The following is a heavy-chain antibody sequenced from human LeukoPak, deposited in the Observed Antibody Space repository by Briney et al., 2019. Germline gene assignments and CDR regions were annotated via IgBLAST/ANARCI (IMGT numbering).Heavy chain of an antibody. CDR3: ARAVYCSGGGCFWYFDL. CDR2: IRYDGSNK. J-gene: IGHJ2*01. CDR1: GFTFSSYG. D-gene: IGHD2-15*01. V-gene: IGHV3-30*02. Sequence: GGSLRLSCAASGFTFSSYGMHWVRQAPGKGLEWVAFIRYDGSNKYYADSVKGRFTISRDNAKKSLYLQMNSLRAEDTAVYYCARAVYCSGGGCFWYFDLWGRGTLVTVSS.